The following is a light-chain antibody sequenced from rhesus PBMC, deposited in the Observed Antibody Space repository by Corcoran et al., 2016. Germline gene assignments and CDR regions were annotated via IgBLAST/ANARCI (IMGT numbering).Light chain of an antibody. CDR1: QAISSW. CDR2: TAS. V-gene: IGKV1-18*01. J-gene: IGKJ2*01. Sequence: DIQMTQSPSSLSASVGDKVTITCRASQAISSWLAWYQQKPGKAPKLLIYTASSLQRGVPSRFSGSGSGTDYTLPISSLQPEDFATYYCQQGYNTPYSFGQGTKVEIK. CDR3: QQGYNTPYS.